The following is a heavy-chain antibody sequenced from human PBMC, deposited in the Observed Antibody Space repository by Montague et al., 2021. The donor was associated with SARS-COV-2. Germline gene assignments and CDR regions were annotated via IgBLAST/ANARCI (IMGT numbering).Heavy chain of an antibody. D-gene: IGHD4-17*01. CDR1: GGSISSGYFY. CDR2: IYPGGST. Sequence: TLSLTCTVSGGSISSGYFYCSWIQQPAGKGLEWIGLIYPGGSTNYNPSLKSRVTISVDTSKNQFSLKLSSVTAADTAVYYCASVYTVTYYFDYWGRGTLVTVSS. V-gene: IGHV4-61*02. CDR3: ASVYTVTYYFDY. J-gene: IGHJ4*02.